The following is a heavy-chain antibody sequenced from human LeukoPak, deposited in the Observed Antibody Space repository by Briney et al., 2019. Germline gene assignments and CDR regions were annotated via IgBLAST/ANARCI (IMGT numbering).Heavy chain of an antibody. V-gene: IGHV3-74*01. CDR3: ARGQIYGDYFDY. CDR1: GFTFSSYW. J-gene: IGHJ4*02. Sequence: PGGSLRLSCAASGFTFSSYWMHWVRQAPGKGLVWVSRINSDGSSTSYADSVEGRFTISGDNAKNTLYLQMNSLRAEDTAVYYCARGQIYGDYFDYWGQGTLVTVSS. D-gene: IGHD4-17*01. CDR2: INSDGSST.